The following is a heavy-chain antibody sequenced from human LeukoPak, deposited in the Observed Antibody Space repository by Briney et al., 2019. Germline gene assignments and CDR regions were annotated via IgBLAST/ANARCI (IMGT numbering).Heavy chain of an antibody. CDR2: TYYRSKWYN. Sequence: SQTLSFTCAISGDSVSSNSAAWNWIRQSPSGGLEWLGRTYYRSKWYNDYAVSVKSRITFNPDRSENQVSLQMNSVTPEDTAVYYCARETTSLFDSWGQGTLVTVSS. CDR1: GDSVSSNSAA. D-gene: IGHD2/OR15-2a*01. CDR3: ARETTSLFDS. V-gene: IGHV6-1*01. J-gene: IGHJ4*02.